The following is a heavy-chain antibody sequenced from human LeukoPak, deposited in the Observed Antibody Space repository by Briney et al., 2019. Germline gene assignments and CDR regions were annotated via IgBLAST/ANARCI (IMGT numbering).Heavy chain of an antibody. D-gene: IGHD5-24*01. J-gene: IGHJ3*01. V-gene: IGHV3-23*01. CDR1: GFNFITAA. CDR2: IGSSGGST. Sequence: GGSLRLSCAASGFNFITAAMTWVRQAPGKGLEWVSLIGSSGGSTYYADSVKGRFTFSRDNSNHTLSLQMNSLRVEDTAIYYCVKDIQLSTWGLGTMVTVSS. CDR3: VKDIQLST.